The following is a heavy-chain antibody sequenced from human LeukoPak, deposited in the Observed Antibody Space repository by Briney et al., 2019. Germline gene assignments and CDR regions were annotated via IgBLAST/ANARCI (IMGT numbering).Heavy chain of an antibody. CDR3: ARVGGLYYDSSGLFDY. CDR2: MNPNSGNT. V-gene: IGHV1-8*01. Sequence: ASVKVSCKASGYTFTSYDINWVRQATGQGLEWMGWMNPNSGNTGYAQKFQGRVTMTTDTSTSTAYMELRSLRSDDTAVYYCARVGGLYYDSSGLFDYWGQGTLVTVSS. J-gene: IGHJ4*02. D-gene: IGHD3-22*01. CDR1: GYTFTSYD.